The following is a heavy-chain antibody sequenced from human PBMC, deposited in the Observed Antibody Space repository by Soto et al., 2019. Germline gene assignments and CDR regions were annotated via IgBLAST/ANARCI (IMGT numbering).Heavy chain of an antibody. CDR2: ISSSGGST. J-gene: IGHJ4*02. CDR1: GFTFSSYD. Sequence: GGSLRLSCAASGFTFSSYDMNWVRQAPGKGLEWVSGISSSGGSTHYADSVKGRFTISRDNSENMLYLQMNSLRAGDTAVYYCVKEPTATVKCDYWGQGTLVTVSS. CDR3: VKEPTATVKCDY. V-gene: IGHV3-23*01. D-gene: IGHD4-17*01.